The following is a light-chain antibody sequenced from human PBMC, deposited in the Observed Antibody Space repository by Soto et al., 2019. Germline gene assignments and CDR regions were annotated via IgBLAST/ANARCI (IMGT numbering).Light chain of an antibody. CDR3: QQYGSSGT. V-gene: IGKV3-20*01. CDR2: GAS. J-gene: IGKJ1*01. Sequence: EIVLTQSPGTLSLSPGERATLSCRASQRVSNNYLAWYQQKPGQAPRLLIYGASNRATGIPDRFSGSGSGTDFTLTISRLEPEDFAVYYCQQYGSSGTFGQGPKVHIK. CDR1: QRVSNNY.